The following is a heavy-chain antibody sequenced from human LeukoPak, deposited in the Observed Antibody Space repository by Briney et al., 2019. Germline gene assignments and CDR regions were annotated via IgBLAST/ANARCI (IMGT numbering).Heavy chain of an antibody. CDR2: IYYSGST. CDR1: GGSISSSSYY. J-gene: IGHJ6*03. V-gene: IGHV4-39*01. Sequence: SETLSLTCTVSGGSISSSSYYWGWIRQPPGKGLEWIGSIYYSGSTYYNPSLKSRVTISVDTSKNQFSLKLSSVTAADTAVYYRARTVVPAAIPLYYYYYMDVWGKGTTVTVSS. D-gene: IGHD2-2*02. CDR3: ARTVVPAAIPLYYYYYMDV.